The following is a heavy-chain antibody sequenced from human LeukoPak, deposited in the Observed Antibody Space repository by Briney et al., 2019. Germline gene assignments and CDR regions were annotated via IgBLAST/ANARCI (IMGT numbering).Heavy chain of an antibody. CDR1: GGSISSGSYD. Sequence: PSQTLSLTCTVSGGSISSGSYDWYWIRQPAGKGLEWIGHIYTSGSSNYSPSLKSRVTISVDTSKNQFSLKLSSVTAADTAVYYCARQYSDILTGYHRGELYWYFDLWGRGTLVTVSS. V-gene: IGHV4-61*09. CDR3: ARQYSDILTGYHRGELYWYFDL. J-gene: IGHJ2*01. D-gene: IGHD3-9*01. CDR2: IYTSGSS.